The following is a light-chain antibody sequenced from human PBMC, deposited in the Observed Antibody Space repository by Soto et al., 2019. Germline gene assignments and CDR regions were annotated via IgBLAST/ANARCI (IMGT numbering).Light chain of an antibody. V-gene: IGKV1-39*01. CDR1: QSISNY. CDR2: AAS. Sequence: DIQMTQSPSSLSASVGDRVTITCRARQSISNYLNWYQQKPGKAPKLLIYAASNLQSGVPSRFSGSGSGTDFTLTISGLQPEDSATYYCQQSYNARTFGQGIKVEIK. J-gene: IGKJ1*01. CDR3: QQSYNART.